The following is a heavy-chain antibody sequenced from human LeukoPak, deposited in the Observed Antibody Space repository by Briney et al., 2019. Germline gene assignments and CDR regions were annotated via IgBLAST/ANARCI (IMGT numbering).Heavy chain of an antibody. CDR1: GFTFSSYW. V-gene: IGHV3-7*03. CDR3: ARVRGPYSSGWYYFDY. Sequence: PGGSLRLSCAVSGFTFSSYWMSWVRRAPGKGLEGVANIKQDGSEKYYVDSVKGRFTISRDNAKNSLYLQMNSLRAEDTAVYYCARVRGPYSSGWYYFDYWGQGTLVTVSS. CDR2: IKQDGSEK. D-gene: IGHD6-19*01. J-gene: IGHJ4*02.